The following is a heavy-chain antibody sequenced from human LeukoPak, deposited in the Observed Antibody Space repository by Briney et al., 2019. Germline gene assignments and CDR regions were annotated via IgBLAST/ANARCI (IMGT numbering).Heavy chain of an antibody. J-gene: IGHJ3*02. CDR3: ARAGFFYDTSGYNDASDI. D-gene: IGHD3-22*01. CDR1: GGSIGSYY. Sequence: KTSETLSLTCTVSGGSIGSYYWSWIRQPPGKGLEWIGYIFYTGSTNYNSSLKSRVTISIDTSKNQFSLKLSSVTAADTAVYHCARAGFFYDTSGYNDASDIWGQGTMVTVSS. CDR2: IFYTGST. V-gene: IGHV4-59*01.